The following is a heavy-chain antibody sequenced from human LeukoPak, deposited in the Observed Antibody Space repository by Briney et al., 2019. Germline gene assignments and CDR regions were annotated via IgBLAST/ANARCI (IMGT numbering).Heavy chain of an antibody. CDR2: IYHSGST. Sequence: PSQTLSLTCTVSGGSISSGGYYWSWIRQPPGKGLEWIGYIYHSGSTYYNPSLKSRVTISVDTSKNQFSLKLSSVTAADTAVYYCARDDTGIAAAGGLYWGQGTLVTVSS. CDR1: GGSISSGGYY. CDR3: ARDDTGIAAAGGLY. J-gene: IGHJ4*02. D-gene: IGHD6-13*01. V-gene: IGHV4-30-2*01.